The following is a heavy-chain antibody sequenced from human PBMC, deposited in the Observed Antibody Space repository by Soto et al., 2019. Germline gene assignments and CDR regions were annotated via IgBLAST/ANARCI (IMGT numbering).Heavy chain of an antibody. CDR3: AKDDDFWSGFYFDY. Sequence: EVQLLESGGGLVQPGGSLRLSCAASGFTFSSYAMSWVHQAPGKGLEWVSAISGSGGSTYYADSVKGRFTISRDNSKNTLYLQLNILRADDTAVYYCAKDDDFWSGFYFDYWGQGTMVTVSS. V-gene: IGHV3-23*01. J-gene: IGHJ4*02. CDR2: ISGSGGST. D-gene: IGHD3-3*01. CDR1: GFTFSSYA.